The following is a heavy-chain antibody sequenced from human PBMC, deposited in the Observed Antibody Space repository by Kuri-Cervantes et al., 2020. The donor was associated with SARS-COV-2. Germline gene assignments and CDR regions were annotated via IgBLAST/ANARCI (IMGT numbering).Heavy chain of an antibody. Sequence: SETLSLTCTVSGGSISSSSYYWGWIRQPPGKGLEWIGSIYHSGSTYYNPSLKSRVTISVDTSKNQFSLKLSSVTAADTAVYYCAGAAAGRSDYWGQGTLVTVSS. V-gene: IGHV4-39*07. CDR1: GGSISSSSYY. D-gene: IGHD6-13*01. CDR3: AGAAAGRSDY. CDR2: IYHSGST. J-gene: IGHJ4*02.